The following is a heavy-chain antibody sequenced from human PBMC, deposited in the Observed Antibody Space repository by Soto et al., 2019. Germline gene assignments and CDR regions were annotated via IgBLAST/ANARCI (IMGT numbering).Heavy chain of an antibody. J-gene: IGHJ6*02. D-gene: IGHD2-2*01. CDR1: GYALTSYY. CDR3: ARDLVVVPAAENYGKDV. Sequence: ASVKVSCKASGYALTSYYMHWVRQAPGQGLEWMGIINPSGGSTSYPQKFQGRVTMTRDTSTSTVYMELSSLRSEDTAVYYCARDLVVVPAAENYGKDVWGQGTTVTVSS. CDR2: INPSGGST. V-gene: IGHV1-46*01.